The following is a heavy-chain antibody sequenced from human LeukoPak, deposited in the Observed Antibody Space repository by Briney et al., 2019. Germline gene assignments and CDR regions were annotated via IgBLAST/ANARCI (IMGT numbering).Heavy chain of an antibody. CDR1: GYTFTSYG. D-gene: IGHD6-19*01. CDR2: ISAYNGNT. CDR3: ARAPLGGIAVAGTKYYFDY. Sequence: ASVKVSCKAPGYTFTSYGISWVRQAPGQGLEWMGWISAYNGNTNYAQKLQGRVTMTTDTSTSTAYMELRSLRSDDTAVYYCARAPLGGIAVAGTKYYFDYWGQGTLVTVSS. V-gene: IGHV1-18*01. J-gene: IGHJ4*02.